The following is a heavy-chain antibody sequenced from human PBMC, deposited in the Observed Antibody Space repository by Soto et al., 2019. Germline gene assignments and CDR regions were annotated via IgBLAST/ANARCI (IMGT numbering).Heavy chain of an antibody. J-gene: IGHJ4*02. Sequence: SETRSLTCTVSGGSISSSSYYWGWIRQPPGKGLEWIGSIYYSGSTYYNPSLKSRVTISVDTSKNQFSLKLSSVTAADTAVYYCARQVPWSFDYWGQGTLVTVSS. D-gene: IGHD2-8*01. CDR3: ARQVPWSFDY. CDR2: IYYSGST. CDR1: GGSISSSSYY. V-gene: IGHV4-39*01.